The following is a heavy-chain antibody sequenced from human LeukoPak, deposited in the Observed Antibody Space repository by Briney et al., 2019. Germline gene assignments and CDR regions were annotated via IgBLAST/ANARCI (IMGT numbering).Heavy chain of an antibody. CDR2: IYPGDSDT. CDR1: GYSFATYW. V-gene: IGHV5-51*01. CDR3: ARYIDYGDSRRYFDY. D-gene: IGHD4-17*01. J-gene: IGHJ4*02. Sequence: GESLKISCKGSGYSFATYWIGWVRQIPGKGLEWMVIIYPGDSDTTYSPSFQGQVTISVDKSVSTAFLQWSSLKASDSAMYYCARYIDYGDSRRYFDYWGQGTLVTVSA.